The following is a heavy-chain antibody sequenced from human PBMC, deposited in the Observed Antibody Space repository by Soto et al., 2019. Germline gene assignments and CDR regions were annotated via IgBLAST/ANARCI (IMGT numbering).Heavy chain of an antibody. CDR1: GGTFSSYA. J-gene: IGHJ6*02. V-gene: IGHV1-69*06. CDR2: IIPIFGTA. Sequence: SVKVSCKASGGTFSSYAISWVRQAPGQGLEWMGGIIPIFGTANYAQKFRGRVTITADKSTSTAYMELSSLRSEDTAVYYCERDGEGAPIYYYYGMDVWGQGTTVTVSS. CDR3: ERDGEGAPIYYYYGMDV. D-gene: IGHD1-26*01.